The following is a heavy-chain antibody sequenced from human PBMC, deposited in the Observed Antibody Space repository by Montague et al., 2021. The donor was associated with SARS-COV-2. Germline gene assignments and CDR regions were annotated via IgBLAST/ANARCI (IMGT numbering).Heavy chain of an antibody. CDR2: MYSSGTT. Sequence: SETLSLTCSVSGGSISSTSFFWAWIRQPPGKGLEWVGSMYSSGTTYYNPSLKSRVTISGDTSGNQLSVRLSSVTAADTADYYCARSTSGWFISWGQGTLVTVSS. CDR3: ARSTSGWFIS. J-gene: IGHJ5*01. CDR1: GGSISSTSFF. V-gene: IGHV4-39*01. D-gene: IGHD2-2*01.